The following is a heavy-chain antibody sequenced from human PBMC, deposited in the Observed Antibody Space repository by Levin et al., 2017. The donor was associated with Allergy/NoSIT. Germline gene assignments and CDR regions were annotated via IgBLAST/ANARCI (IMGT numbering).Heavy chain of an antibody. CDR1: GGSISSYY. CDR2: IYYSGST. Sequence: SETLSLTCTVSGGSISSYYWSWIRQPPGKGLEWIGYIYYSGSTNYNPSLKSRVTISVDTSKNQFSLKLSSVTAADTAVYYCARDHPSRYSYGQFDYWGQGTLVTVSS. V-gene: IGHV4-59*01. J-gene: IGHJ4*02. D-gene: IGHD5-18*01. CDR3: ARDHPSRYSYGQFDY.